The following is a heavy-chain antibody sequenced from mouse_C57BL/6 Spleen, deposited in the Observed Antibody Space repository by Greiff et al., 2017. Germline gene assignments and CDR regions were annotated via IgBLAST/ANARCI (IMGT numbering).Heavy chain of an antibody. CDR2: IYPGSGNT. Sequence: QVQLKQSGAELVRPGASVKLSCKASGYTFTDYYIHWVQQRPGQGLEWIARIYPGSGNTYYNEKFKGQATLTAEKSSSTAYMQLSSLTSEDAAVYFCAGNDYCSSREEFAYWGQGTLVTVSA. CDR3: AGNDYCSSREEFAY. CDR1: GYTFTDYY. J-gene: IGHJ3*01. V-gene: IGHV1-76*01. D-gene: IGHD1-1*01.